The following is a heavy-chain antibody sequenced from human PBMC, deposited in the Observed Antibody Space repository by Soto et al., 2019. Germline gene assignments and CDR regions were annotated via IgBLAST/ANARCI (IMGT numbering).Heavy chain of an antibody. D-gene: IGHD1-1*01. Sequence: EVQLVESGGGSVQPGGSLRLSCEASVCTFSSYAMHWVRRPPGKGLEWVSSISCSCGTAYYADSVKGRFSISRDILVNTLYLKMVSLSAEDTAVYSCAKGRGQSWNGAYWGQGTLVPVSP. V-gene: IGHV3-23*04. J-gene: IGHJ4*02. CDR1: VCTFSSYA. CDR3: AKGRGQSWNGAY. CDR2: ISCSCGTA.